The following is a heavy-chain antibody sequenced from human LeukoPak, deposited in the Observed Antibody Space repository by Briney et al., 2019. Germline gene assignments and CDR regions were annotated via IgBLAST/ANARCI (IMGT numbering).Heavy chain of an antibody. D-gene: IGHD2-2*01. CDR1: GFTFSSYA. Sequence: GGSLRLSCAASGFTFSSYAMSWVRQAPGKGLEWVSAISGSGGSTYYADSVKGRFTISRDNSKNTLYLQMNSLRAEDTAVYYCAKVRLGVPAAIRYDFDYWGQGTLVTVSS. CDR2: ISGSGGST. V-gene: IGHV3-23*01. J-gene: IGHJ4*02. CDR3: AKVRLGVPAAIRYDFDY.